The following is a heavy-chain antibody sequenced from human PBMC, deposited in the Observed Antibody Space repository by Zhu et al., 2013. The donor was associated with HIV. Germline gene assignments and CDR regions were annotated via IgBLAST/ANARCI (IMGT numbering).Heavy chain of an antibody. D-gene: IGHD6-13*01. V-gene: IGHV4-59*01. J-gene: IGHJ4*02. CDR3: ARSLNTAAVDY. CDR1: GGSISSYY. CDR2: IYYSGST. Sequence: VQLQESGPGLVKPSETLSLTCTVSGGSISSYYWSWIRQPPGKGLEWIGYIYYSGSTNYNPSLKSRVTISVDTSKNQFSLKLSSVTAADTAVYYCARSLNTAAVDYWGQGTLVTVSS.